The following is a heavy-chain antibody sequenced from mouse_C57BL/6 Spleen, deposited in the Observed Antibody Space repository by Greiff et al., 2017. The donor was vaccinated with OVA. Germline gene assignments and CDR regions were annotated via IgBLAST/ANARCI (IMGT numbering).Heavy chain of an antibody. CDR2: IYPGDGDT. J-gene: IGHJ4*01. Sequence: VQLQQSGPELVKPGASVKISCKASGYAFSSSWMNWVKQRPGKGLEWIGRIYPGDGDTNYNGKFKGKATLTADKSSSTAYMQLSSLTSEDSAVYFCARGGGSRYYAMDYWGQGTSVTVSS. V-gene: IGHV1-82*01. CDR3: ARGGGSRYYAMDY. D-gene: IGHD1-1*01. CDR1: GYAFSSSW.